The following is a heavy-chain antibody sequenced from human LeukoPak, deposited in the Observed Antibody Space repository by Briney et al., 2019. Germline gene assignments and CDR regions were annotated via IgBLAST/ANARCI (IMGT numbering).Heavy chain of an antibody. CDR1: GFTFSSSG. CDR3: ARGGDGPSRH. CDR2: ISFDDSNK. V-gene: IGHV3-30*03. J-gene: IGHJ4*02. Sequence: GGSLRLSCAASGFTFSSSGMLWVRQAPGKGLECVTTISFDDSNKCYADSVKGRFTISRDNAKNSLYLQMNSLRDEDTAVYYCARGGDGPSRHWGQGTLVTVSS. D-gene: IGHD5-24*01.